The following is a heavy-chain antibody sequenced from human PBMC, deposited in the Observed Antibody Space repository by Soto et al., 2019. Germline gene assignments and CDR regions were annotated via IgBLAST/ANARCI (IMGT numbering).Heavy chain of an antibody. V-gene: IGHV3-23*01. D-gene: IGHD2-21*02. CDR1: GFTFRRYA. J-gene: IGHJ4*02. CDR3: AIAIVGFTAVNPLEDY. CDR2: ISGSGGTT. Sequence: GELSVSWAASGFTFRRYAMSWVRLAPGKGLEWVSAISGSGGTTYYAASVKGRFTISRDNSKNTLSLQMNSLRAEDTAVYYCAIAIVGFTAVNPLEDYCGQRTRVVVAS.